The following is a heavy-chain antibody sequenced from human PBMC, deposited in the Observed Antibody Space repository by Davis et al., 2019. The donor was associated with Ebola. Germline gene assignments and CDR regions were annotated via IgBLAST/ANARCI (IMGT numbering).Heavy chain of an antibody. Sequence: ASVKVSCKASGYTFTDYALNWVRQAPGQGLEWMGWINTNTGNPTYVQGFTGRFVFSLDTSVSTAYLQISGLKAEDTAVYYCASSIDHSNSPHYGMDVWGQGTTVTVAS. D-gene: IGHD4-11*01. CDR2: INTNTGNP. J-gene: IGHJ6*02. CDR3: ASSIDHSNSPHYGMDV. CDR1: GYTFTDYA. V-gene: IGHV7-4-1*02.